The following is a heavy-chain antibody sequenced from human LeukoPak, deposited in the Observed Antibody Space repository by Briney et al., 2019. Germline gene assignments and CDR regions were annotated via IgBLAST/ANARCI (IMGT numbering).Heavy chain of an antibody. Sequence: GASVKVSCKASGYTFTGYYMHWVRQAPGQGLEWMGWINPNSGGTNYAQKFQGRVTMTRDTSISTAYMGLSRLRSDDTGVYYCARDRSEFLTGWYNWFDPWGQGTLVTVSS. J-gene: IGHJ5*02. CDR1: GYTFTGYY. CDR2: INPNSGGT. V-gene: IGHV1-2*02. D-gene: IGHD3-9*01. CDR3: ARDRSEFLTGWYNWFDP.